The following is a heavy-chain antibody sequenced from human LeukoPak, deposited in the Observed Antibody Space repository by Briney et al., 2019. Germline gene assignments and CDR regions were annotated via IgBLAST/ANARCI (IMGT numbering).Heavy chain of an antibody. Sequence: TSETLSLTCTVSGGSISSYYWSWLRQAPGKGLEWSGYIYYSGNTNYNPSLKSRVTISIDTSKNQFYLKLISVTAADTAVYYCARVGSGSFDYWGQGTLVTVSS. V-gene: IGHV4-59*01. J-gene: IGHJ4*02. CDR2: IYYSGNT. CDR1: GGSISSYY. CDR3: ARVGSGSFDY. D-gene: IGHD1-26*01.